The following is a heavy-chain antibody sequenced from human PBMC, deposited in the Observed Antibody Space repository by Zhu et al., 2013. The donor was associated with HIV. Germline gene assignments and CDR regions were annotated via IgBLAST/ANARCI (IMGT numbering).Heavy chain of an antibody. CDR2: MDYSGTT. Sequence: QVQLQESGPGLVKPSETLSLTCTVSGGPISSSNYYWAWIRQAPGKGLEWIGSMDYSGTTYLNPSLKSRITISLDTSMNQVSLELNSMAAADTAVYYCAREAGGALTYGDHGWFAPWGQGTRVTVSS. D-gene: IGHD2-8*01. CDR1: GGPISSSNYY. CDR3: AREAGGALTYGDHGWFAP. V-gene: IGHV4-39*07. J-gene: IGHJ5*02.